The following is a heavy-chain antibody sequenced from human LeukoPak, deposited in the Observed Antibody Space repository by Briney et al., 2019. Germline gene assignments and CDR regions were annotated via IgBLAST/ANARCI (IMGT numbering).Heavy chain of an antibody. V-gene: IGHV3-21*01. Sequence: GGSLRLSCAASGFTFSSYSMNWVRQAPGKGLEWVSSISSSSSYIYYADSVKGRFTISGDNAKNSLYLQMNSLRAEDTAVYYCARGAEITMIEDYWGQGTLVTVSS. CDR2: ISSSSSYI. CDR3: ARGAEITMIEDY. D-gene: IGHD3-22*01. J-gene: IGHJ4*02. CDR1: GFTFSSYS.